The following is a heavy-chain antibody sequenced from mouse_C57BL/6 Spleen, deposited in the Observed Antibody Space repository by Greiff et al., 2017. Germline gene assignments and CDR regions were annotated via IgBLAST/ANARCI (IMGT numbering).Heavy chain of an antibody. CDR1: GFTFSDYG. CDR2: ISSGSSTI. J-gene: IGHJ4*01. V-gene: IGHV5-17*01. Sequence: EVKLQESGGGLVKPGGSLKLSCAASGFTFSDYGMHWVRQAPEKGLEWVAYISSGSSTIYYADTVKGRFTISRDNAKNTLFLQMTSLRSEDTAMYYCARGQLGLRPYAMDYWGQGTSVTVSS. D-gene: IGHD3-2*01. CDR3: ARGQLGLRPYAMDY.